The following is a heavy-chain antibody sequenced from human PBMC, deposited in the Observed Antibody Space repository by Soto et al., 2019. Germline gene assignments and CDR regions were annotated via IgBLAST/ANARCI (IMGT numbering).Heavy chain of an antibody. CDR2: INPSSGGT. V-gene: IGHV1-2*02. CDR1: GDTFTGYY. Sequence: GASLKGSWKASGDTFTGYYMHWVRQAPGQGLEWMGWINPSSGGTNYGQKLQGRGSVTRDTSISTADMELSRLRSGDTAVYYCARDTRTTNNGVRHPSQRPWKSFYGMDAWGQGTSVPVSS. J-gene: IGHJ6*02. D-gene: IGHD2-8*01. CDR3: ARDTRTTNNGVRHPSQRPWKSFYGMDA.